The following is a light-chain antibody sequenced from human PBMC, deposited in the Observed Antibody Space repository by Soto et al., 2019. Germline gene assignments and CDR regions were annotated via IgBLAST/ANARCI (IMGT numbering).Light chain of an antibody. CDR2: GAS. J-gene: IGKJ1*01. CDR3: HQRQSWPRT. Sequence: EIVLTQSPATLSLSPGERATLSCRASQSVSSYLAWYHQKPGQAPSLLIYGASTRATGIPARFSASGSGTDFTLTISDVQPEDFALYYCHQRQSWPRTFGQGTKVDIK. CDR1: QSVSSY. V-gene: IGKV3-11*01.